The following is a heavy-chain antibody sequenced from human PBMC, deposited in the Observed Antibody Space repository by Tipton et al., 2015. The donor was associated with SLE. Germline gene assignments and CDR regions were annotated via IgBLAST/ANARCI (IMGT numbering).Heavy chain of an antibody. J-gene: IGHJ4*02. Sequence: SLRLSCAASGFTFSSYSMNWVRQAPGKGLEWVSSISSSSSYIYYADSVKGRFTISRDNAKNSLYLQMNSLRAEDTAVYYCARDIPPYSSGWYATDYWGQGTLVTVSS. CDR2: ISSSSSYI. CDR3: ARDIPPYSSGWYATDY. V-gene: IGHV3-21*01. CDR1: GFTFSSYS. D-gene: IGHD6-19*01.